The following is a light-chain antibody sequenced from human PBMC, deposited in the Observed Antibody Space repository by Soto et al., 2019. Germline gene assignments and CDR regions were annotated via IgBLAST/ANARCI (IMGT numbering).Light chain of an antibody. CDR1: QSVGRY. J-gene: IGKJ1*01. CDR3: VQRSVWTWT. V-gene: IGKV3-11*01. Sequence: EIVLTQSPATLSLSPGERGTLSCRASQSVGRYLAWYQHKPGQPPRLLIYDTSNRAPGTPGRFGGSGSGTDFTLAISSLECEDFAVFYCVQRSVWTWTVGQGTKVKVK. CDR2: DTS.